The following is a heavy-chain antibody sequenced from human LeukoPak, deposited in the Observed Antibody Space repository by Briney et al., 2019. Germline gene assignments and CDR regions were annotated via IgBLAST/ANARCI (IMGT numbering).Heavy chain of an antibody. CDR1: GFTFSAYG. D-gene: IGHD3-10*01. CDR3: AGPSTSGVGY. CDR2: IRYDGTNK. V-gene: IGHV3-30*02. J-gene: IGHJ4*02. Sequence: GGSLRLSCAASGFTFSAYGMHWVRQAPGKGLEWVAFIRYDGTNKYYADSVKGRFTISRDNSKNTLYVQMNSLRVEDTAVYYCAGPSTSGVGYWGQGTLVTVSS.